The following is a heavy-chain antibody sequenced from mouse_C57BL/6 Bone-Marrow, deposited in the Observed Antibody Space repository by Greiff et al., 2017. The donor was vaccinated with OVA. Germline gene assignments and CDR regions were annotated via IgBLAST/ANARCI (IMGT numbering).Heavy chain of an antibody. CDR2: IYPRSGNT. J-gene: IGHJ2*01. CDR1: GYTFTSYG. CDR3: ARPVYYYGSSSFDY. V-gene: IGHV1-81*01. D-gene: IGHD1-1*01. Sequence: VRPGASVKLSCKASGYTFTSYGISWVKQRTGQGLEWIGEIYPRSGNTYYNEKFKGKATLTADKSSSTAYMELRSLTSEDSAVYFCARPVYYYGSSSFDYWGQGTTLTVSS.